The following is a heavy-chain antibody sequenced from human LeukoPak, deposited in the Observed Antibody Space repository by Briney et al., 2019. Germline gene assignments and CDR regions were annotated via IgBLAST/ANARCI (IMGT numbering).Heavy chain of an antibody. V-gene: IGHV3-30-3*01. D-gene: IGHD3-10*01. Sequence: PGGSLRLSCAASEFTFDSYAMHWVRQAPGKGLEWVAVISYDGSNEYYTDSVRGRFSISRDNSKNTLYLQMNSLSAEDTAVYYCARGSWFGELLPFDYWGQGTQVTVSS. CDR1: EFTFDSYA. CDR3: ARGSWFGELLPFDY. CDR2: ISYDGSNE. J-gene: IGHJ4*02.